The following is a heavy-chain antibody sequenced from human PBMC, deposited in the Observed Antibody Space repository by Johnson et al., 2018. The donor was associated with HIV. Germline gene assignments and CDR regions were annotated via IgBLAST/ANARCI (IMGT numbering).Heavy chain of an antibody. Sequence: QVQLVESGGGVVQPGTSLRLSCEASGFTFSSYGMHWVRQAPGKGLEWAAVIWFDGSNKYYADSVKGRFTISRDNSENTLYLQMDSRGAEDTAMYYCAIRPAGHSFAVWGQGTMVTVSS. CDR3: AIRPAGHSFAV. CDR1: GFTFSSYG. D-gene: IGHD6-6*01. J-gene: IGHJ3*01. V-gene: IGHV3-33*01. CDR2: IWFDGSNK.